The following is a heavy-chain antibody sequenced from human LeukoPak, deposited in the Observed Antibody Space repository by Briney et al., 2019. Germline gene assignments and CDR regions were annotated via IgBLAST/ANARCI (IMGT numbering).Heavy chain of an antibody. CDR2: ISSSSSYL. D-gene: IGHD6-19*01. Sequence: GGPLRLSCAASGFTFSSYRMNWLRQAPGKRLECVSSISSSSSYLYYADSVKGRFTISRENAKNSLYLQMNSLRAEYTAVYYCARDRVAVAGTTDYWGQGPLVTVSS. J-gene: IGHJ4*02. CDR1: GFTFSSYR. V-gene: IGHV3-21*01. CDR3: ARDRVAVAGTTDY.